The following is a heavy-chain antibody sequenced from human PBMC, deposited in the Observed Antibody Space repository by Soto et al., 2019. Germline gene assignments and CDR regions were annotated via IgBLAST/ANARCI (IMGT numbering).Heavy chain of an antibody. Sequence: SVKVSCKASGGTFSSYAISWVRQAPGQGLRWMGGIVPIFGTANYAQKFQGRVTITADESTSTAYMELSSLRSEDTAVYYCARAITGTKASGFYYYGMDVWGQGTTVTVSS. V-gene: IGHV1-69*13. J-gene: IGHJ6*02. CDR3: ARAITGTKASGFYYYGMDV. CDR2: IVPIFGTA. D-gene: IGHD1-7*01. CDR1: GGTFSSYA.